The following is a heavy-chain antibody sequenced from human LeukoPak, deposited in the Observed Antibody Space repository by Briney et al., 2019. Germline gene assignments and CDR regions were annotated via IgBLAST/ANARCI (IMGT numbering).Heavy chain of an antibody. J-gene: IGHJ4*02. CDR1: GYTLTELS. Sequence: ASVKVSCKVSGYTLTELSMHWVRQAPGKGLEWMGGFDPEDGETIYAQKFQGRVTMTEDTSTDTAYMELSSLRSEDAAVYYCARRYYYGSGTPFDYWGQGTLVTVSS. D-gene: IGHD3-10*01. V-gene: IGHV1-24*01. CDR3: ARRYYYGSGTPFDY. CDR2: FDPEDGET.